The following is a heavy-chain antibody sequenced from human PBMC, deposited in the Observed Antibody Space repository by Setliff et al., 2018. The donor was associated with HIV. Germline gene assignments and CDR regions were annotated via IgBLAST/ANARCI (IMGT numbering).Heavy chain of an antibody. Sequence: KTSETLSLTCTVSGASITSSYWTWIRPSPGRGLEYLGYIYYSGDSNYSSSLKSRLSTSLDASTSQFSLRLNSLTAADTAMYYCARFARDPTDWGRGILVTVSS. CDR1: GASITSSY. V-gene: IGHV4-59*08. CDR3: ARFARDPTD. J-gene: IGHJ4*02. CDR2: IYYSGDS.